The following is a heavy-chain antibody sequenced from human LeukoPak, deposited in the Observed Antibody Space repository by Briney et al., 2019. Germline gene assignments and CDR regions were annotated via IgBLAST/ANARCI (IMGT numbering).Heavy chain of an antibody. CDR1: GYTFTSYD. V-gene: IGHV1-8*01. D-gene: IGHD3-10*01. Sequence: GASVKVSYKASGYTFTSYDINWVRQATGQGLEWMGWMNPNSGNTGYAQKFQGRVTMTRNTSISTAYMELSSLRSEDTAVYYCARVIFGFGEGYYYYYGIDDWGQGTTVTVSS. CDR2: MNPNSGNT. J-gene: IGHJ6*02. CDR3: ARVIFGFGEGYYYYYGIDD.